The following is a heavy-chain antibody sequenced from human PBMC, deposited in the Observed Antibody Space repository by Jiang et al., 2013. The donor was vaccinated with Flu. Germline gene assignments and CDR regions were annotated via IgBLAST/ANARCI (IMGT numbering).Heavy chain of an antibody. J-gene: IGHJ6*02. D-gene: IGHD6-19*01. CDR1: GYTFTSYG. V-gene: IGHV1-18*01. CDR2: ISAYNGNT. Sequence: GAEVKKPGASVKVSCKASGYTFTSYGISWVRQAPGQGLEWMGWISAYNGNTNYAQKLQGRVTMTTDTSTSTAYMELRSLRSDDTAVYYCARDLRTGYSSGWYFYFYYYYGMDVWGQGTTVTV. CDR3: ARDLRTGYSSGWYFYFYYYYGMDV.